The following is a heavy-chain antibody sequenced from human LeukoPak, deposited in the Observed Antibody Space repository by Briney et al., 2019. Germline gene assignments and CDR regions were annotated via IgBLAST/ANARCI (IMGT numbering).Heavy chain of an antibody. Sequence: GGSLRFSCAASGFTFSSYWMHWVRQAPGKGLVWASRINSDGISTSYADSVKGRFTISRDNAKNTLYLQMNSLRAEDTAVYYCARDRFTIFGVVTIHYYYYMDVWGKGTTVTVSS. CDR3: ARDRFTIFGVVTIHYYYYMDV. CDR1: GFTFSSYW. CDR2: INSDGIST. V-gene: IGHV3-74*01. D-gene: IGHD3-3*01. J-gene: IGHJ6*03.